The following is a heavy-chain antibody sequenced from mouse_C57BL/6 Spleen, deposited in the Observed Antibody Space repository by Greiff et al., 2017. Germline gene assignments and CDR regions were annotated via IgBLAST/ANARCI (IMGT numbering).Heavy chain of an antibody. D-gene: IGHD1-1*02. J-gene: IGHJ1*03. CDR3: AREGGYYGYFDV. Sequence: QVQLQQSDAELVKPGASVKLSCKASGYTFTDHTIHWMKQRPEQGLEWIGYIYPRDGSTKYNEKFKGKATLTADKSSSTAYMQLSRPTYEDSAVYFGAREGGYYGYFDVWGTGTTVTVSS. V-gene: IGHV1-78*01. CDR1: GYTFTDHT. CDR2: IYPRDGST.